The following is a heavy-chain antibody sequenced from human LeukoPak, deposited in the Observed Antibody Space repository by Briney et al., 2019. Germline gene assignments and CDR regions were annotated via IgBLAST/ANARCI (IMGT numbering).Heavy chain of an antibody. D-gene: IGHD6-13*01. J-gene: IGHJ4*02. V-gene: IGHV3-74*01. CDR2: MNADGRSR. CDR3: ARELEAAGTRGIDH. CDR1: GFTFDRYW. Sequence: GGSLRLSCAASGFTFDRYWMHWVRQGPEKGLLWVSRMNADGRSRTYADSVRGRFTISRDNAKNTLYLEMNSLRVEDTAVYYCARELEAAGTRGIDHWGQGTLVTVSS.